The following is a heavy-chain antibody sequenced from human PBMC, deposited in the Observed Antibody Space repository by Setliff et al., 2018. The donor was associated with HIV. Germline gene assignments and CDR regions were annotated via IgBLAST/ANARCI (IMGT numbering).Heavy chain of an antibody. Sequence: SETLSLTCTVSGGSISSSSYYWGWIRQPQRKGLEWIGSIYYRGSTYYNPSLKSRVTISVDTSKNQFSLKLSSVTAADTAVYYCARSTRYCSGGSCGDGFFDYWGQGTLVTVSS. CDR3: ARSTRYCSGGSCGDGFFDY. CDR2: IYYRGST. CDR1: GGSISSSSYY. V-gene: IGHV4-39*01. J-gene: IGHJ4*02. D-gene: IGHD2-15*01.